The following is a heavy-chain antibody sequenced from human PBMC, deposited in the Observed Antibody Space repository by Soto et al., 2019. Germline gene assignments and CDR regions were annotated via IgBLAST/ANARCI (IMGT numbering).Heavy chain of an antibody. CDR3: ARETQPGITIFGVVIKNDAFDI. CDR2: IWYDGSNK. D-gene: IGHD3-3*01. V-gene: IGHV3-33*01. Sequence: SLRLSCAASGFTFSSYGMHWVRQAPGKGLEWVAVIWYDGSNKYYADSVKGRFTISRDNSKNTLYLQMNSLRAEDTAVYYCARETQPGITIFGVVIKNDAFDIWGQGTMVTVSS. CDR1: GFTFSSYG. J-gene: IGHJ3*02.